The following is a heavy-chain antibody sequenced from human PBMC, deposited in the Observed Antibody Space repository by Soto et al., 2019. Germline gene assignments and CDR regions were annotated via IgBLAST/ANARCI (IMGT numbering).Heavy chain of an antibody. J-gene: IGHJ4*02. V-gene: IGHV3-48*01. Sequence: EVQLVESGGGLVQPGGSLRLSCAASGFTFSSYSMSWVRQTPGKGLEWISYISSSGSTIYQADSVKGRFIISRDNAKKSLVLQMNSLRAEDTAMYYCARDAWSGSYINAQIDYWGQGTMVTVSS. CDR2: ISSSGSTI. CDR3: ARDAWSGSYINAQIDY. CDR1: GFTFSSYS. D-gene: IGHD3-3*01.